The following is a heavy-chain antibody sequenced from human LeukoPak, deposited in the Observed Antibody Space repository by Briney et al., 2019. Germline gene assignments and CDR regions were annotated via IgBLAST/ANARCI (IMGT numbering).Heavy chain of an antibody. V-gene: IGHV1-2*02. D-gene: IGHD3-3*01. J-gene: IGHJ5*02. CDR1: GYTFTGYY. CDR3: ARDRSITIFGVDQNWFDP. Sequence: ASVKVSCKASGYTFTGYYMHWLRQAPGQGLEWMGWINPNSGGTNYAQKFQGRVTMTRDTSISTAYMELSRLRSDDTAVYYCARDRSITIFGVDQNWFDPWGQGTLVTVSS. CDR2: INPNSGGT.